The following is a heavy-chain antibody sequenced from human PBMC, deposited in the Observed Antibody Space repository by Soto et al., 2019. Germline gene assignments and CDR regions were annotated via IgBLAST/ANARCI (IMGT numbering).Heavy chain of an antibody. V-gene: IGHV1-18*01. Sequence: ASVKLSCKTSGFTFTHYGIRWVRQAPGQGLEWMGWISAYNGATNYAQKFRDRLTMTTDASTSTAYMELRSLRSDDTAVYFCARASNASNWDYWGQGTLVNVS. CDR1: GFTFTHYG. D-gene: IGHD6-13*01. J-gene: IGHJ4*02. CDR2: ISAYNGAT. CDR3: ARASNASNWDY.